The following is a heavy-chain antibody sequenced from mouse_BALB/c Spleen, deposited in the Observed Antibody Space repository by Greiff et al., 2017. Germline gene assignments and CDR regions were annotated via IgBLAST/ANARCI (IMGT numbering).Heavy chain of an antibody. J-gene: IGHJ3*01. CDR1: GYAFSSSW. V-gene: IGHV1-82*01. CDR3: ARIGDSTRGI. D-gene: IGHD2-14*01. CDR2: IYPGDGDT. Sequence: VQLQQSGPELVKPGASVKISCKASGYAFSSSWMNWVKQRPGQGLEWIGRIYPGDGDTNYNGKFKGKATLTADKSSSTAYMQLSSLTSVDSAVYFCARIGDSTRGIWGQGTLVTVSA.